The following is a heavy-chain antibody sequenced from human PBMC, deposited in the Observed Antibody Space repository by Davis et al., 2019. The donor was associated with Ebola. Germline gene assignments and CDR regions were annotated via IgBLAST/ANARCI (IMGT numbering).Heavy chain of an antibody. Sequence: ASVKVSCKTSGYTFSIYGLSWVRQAPGQGLEWMGWINPYNGNTDYAQKFQGRVTVTTDTSTTTAYMERRSLRSDDTAVYYCARDTGYSVGSGSYSKYDYWGQGTLVTVSS. CDR2: INPYNGNT. J-gene: IGHJ4*02. CDR3: ARDTGYSVGSGSYSKYDY. V-gene: IGHV1-18*01. D-gene: IGHD3-10*01. CDR1: GYTFSIYG.